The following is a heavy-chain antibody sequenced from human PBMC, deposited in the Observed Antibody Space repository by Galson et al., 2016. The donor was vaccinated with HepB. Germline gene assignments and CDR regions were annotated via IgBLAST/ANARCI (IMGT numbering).Heavy chain of an antibody. CDR3: VKGAGTIDY. CDR1: GFIVNSYN. D-gene: IGHD6-19*01. Sequence: SLRLSCAASGFIVNSYNMNWVRQAPGKGLEWISYISRSSNSMCYADSVKGRCTISRDNDKNSLYLQMNSLRDVDTAVYYCVKGAGTIDYWGQGTLVTVSS. V-gene: IGHV3-48*02. CDR2: ISRSSNSM. J-gene: IGHJ4*02.